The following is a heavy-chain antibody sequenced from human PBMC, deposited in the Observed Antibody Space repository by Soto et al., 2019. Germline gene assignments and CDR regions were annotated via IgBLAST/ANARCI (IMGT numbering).Heavy chain of an antibody. CDR2: IRPSGGST. J-gene: IGHJ6*02. CDR1: GYPFTRCY. Sequence: ASMKVSCKASGYPFTRCYLHWVGQAPGQGFEWMGLIRPSGGSTSYAQKFQGRVTMTRDTATSTVYMELSSLRAEDTAVDYGARERRRRYDYYSGMYVGGQRTTIAVS. CDR3: ARERRRRYDYYSGMYV. D-gene: IGHD5-12*01. V-gene: IGHV1-46*01.